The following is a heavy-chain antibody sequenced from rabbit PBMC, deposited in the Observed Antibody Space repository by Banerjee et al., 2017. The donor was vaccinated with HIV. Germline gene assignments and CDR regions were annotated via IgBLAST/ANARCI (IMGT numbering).Heavy chain of an antibody. J-gene: IGHJ4*01. CDR2: IYADNTGST. CDR3: ARSPYSSSSRGYNL. Sequence: QSLEESGGDLVKPGASLTLTCTASGFSFSSGYYMCWVRQAPGKGLEWIACIYADNTGSTYYSNWAKGRFTISKTSSTTVALQMTSLTAADTAAYFCARSPYSSSSRGYNLWGQGTLVTV. D-gene: IGHD1-1*01. V-gene: IGHV1S40*01. CDR1: GFSFSSGYY.